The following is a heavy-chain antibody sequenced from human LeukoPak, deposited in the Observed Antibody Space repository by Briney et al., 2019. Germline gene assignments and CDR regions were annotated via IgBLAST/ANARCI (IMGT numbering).Heavy chain of an antibody. J-gene: IGHJ5*02. Sequence: SETLSLTCTVFGDSVTGYYLNWVRQPPGKGLEWIGYIYHSGSTYYNPSLKSRVTISVDRSKNQFSLKLSSVTAADTAVYYCASRGYSYGSDWFDPWGQGTLVTVSS. CDR2: IYHSGST. CDR1: GDSVTGYY. V-gene: IGHV4-59*02. D-gene: IGHD5-18*01. CDR3: ASRGYSYGSDWFDP.